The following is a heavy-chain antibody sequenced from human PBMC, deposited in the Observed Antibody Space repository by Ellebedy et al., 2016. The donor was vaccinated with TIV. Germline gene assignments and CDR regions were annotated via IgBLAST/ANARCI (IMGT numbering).Heavy chain of an antibody. J-gene: IGHJ3*02. Sequence: GESLKISCAASGFAINSNYMSWVRQAPGKGLEWVSTIYTNGSTCYADSVRGRFTISRDTSENTLYLQINGLRAEDTAVYFCASETFIDVDLTVWGVFHIWGQGTMVAVPS. CDR3: ASETFIDVDLTVWGVFHI. V-gene: IGHV3-66*01. CDR1: GFAINSNY. D-gene: IGHD4-11*01. CDR2: IYTNGST.